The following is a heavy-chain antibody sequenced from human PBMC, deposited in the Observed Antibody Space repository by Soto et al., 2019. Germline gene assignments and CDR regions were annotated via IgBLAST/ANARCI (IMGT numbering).Heavy chain of an antibody. CDR3: ARDLPPPRYGDYGYYYGMDV. V-gene: IGHV3-33*01. CDR2: IWYDGSNK. Sequence: PGGSLRLSCAASGFTFSSYGMHWVRQAPGKGLEWVAVIWYDGSNKYYADSVKGRFTISRDNSKNTLYLQMNSLRAEDTAVYYCARDLPPPRYGDYGYYYGMDVWGQGTTVTVSS. CDR1: GFTFSSYG. J-gene: IGHJ6*02. D-gene: IGHD4-17*01.